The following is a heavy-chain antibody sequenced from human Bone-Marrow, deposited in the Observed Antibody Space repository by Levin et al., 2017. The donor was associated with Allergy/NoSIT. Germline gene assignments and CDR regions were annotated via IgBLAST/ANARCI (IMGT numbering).Heavy chain of an antibody. J-gene: IGHJ6*02. CDR3: ARDTFPITMVRGVIITDNDYYGMDV. D-gene: IGHD3-10*01. CDR2: ISYDGSNK. CDR1: GFTFSSYA. Sequence: GGSLRLSCAASGFTFSSYAMHWVRQAPGKGLEWVAVISYDGSNKYYADSVKGRFTISRDNSKNTLYLQMNSLRAEDTAVYYCARDTFPITMVRGVIITDNDYYGMDVWGQGTTVTVSS. V-gene: IGHV3-30*04.